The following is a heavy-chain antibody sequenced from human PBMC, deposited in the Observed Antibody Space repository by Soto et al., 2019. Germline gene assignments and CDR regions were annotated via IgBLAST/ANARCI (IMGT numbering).Heavy chain of an antibody. CDR3: ARESRYDFWSGYYDYYYYYGMDV. CDR1: GFTFSSYC. CDR2: ISYDGSNK. J-gene: IGHJ6*02. D-gene: IGHD3-3*01. V-gene: IGHV3-30*03. Sequence: GGSLSLSCAASGFTFSSYCMHWVRPAPGKGLEWVAVISYDGSNKYYADSVKGRFTISRDNSKSTLYLQMNSLRAEDTAVYYCARESRYDFWSGYYDYYYYYGMDVWGQGTTVTVSS.